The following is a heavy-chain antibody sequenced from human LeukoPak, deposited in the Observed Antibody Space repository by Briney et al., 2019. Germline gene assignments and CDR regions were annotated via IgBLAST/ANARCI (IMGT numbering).Heavy chain of an antibody. J-gene: IGHJ4*02. CDR3: ARDGGPGGSMVY. Sequence: SETLSLTCAVYGGSFSGYYWSWIRQPPGKGLEWIGEINHSGSTNYNPSLKSRVTMSVDTSKNQFSLKLSSVTAADTAVYCCARDGGPGGSMVYWGQGTLVTVSS. CDR2: INHSGST. CDR1: GGSFSGYY. V-gene: IGHV4-34*01. D-gene: IGHD3-16*01.